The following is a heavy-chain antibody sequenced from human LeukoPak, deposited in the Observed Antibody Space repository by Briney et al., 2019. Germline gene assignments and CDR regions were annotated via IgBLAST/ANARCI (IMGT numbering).Heavy chain of an antibody. D-gene: IGHD3-9*01. J-gene: IGHJ4*02. CDR2: ITSSSSYI. V-gene: IGHV3-21*01. CDR1: GFTFSSYA. Sequence: GGSLRLSCAASGFTFSSYAMNWVRQAPGKGLEWVSSITSSSSYIYYTDSAKGRFTISRDNAKNSLFLQMNSLRAEDTAVYYCARVLSGTLTFDHWGQGTLVAVSS. CDR3: ARVLSGTLTFDH.